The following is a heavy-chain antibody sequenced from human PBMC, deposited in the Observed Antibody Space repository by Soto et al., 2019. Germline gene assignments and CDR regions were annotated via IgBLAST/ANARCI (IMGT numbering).Heavy chain of an antibody. D-gene: IGHD2-2*01. J-gene: IGHJ4*02. CDR2: ISVHNGKT. V-gene: IGHV1-18*01. CDR3: ARVYLSLDYSTTPFGY. CDR1: GYTFSDSG. Sequence: ASVKVSCKASGYTFSDSGITWVRQAPGQGLEWMGWISVHNGKTNYAQKFQGRVTMTTDTATSTAYMELKRLRSDDSAVYYCARVYLSLDYSTTPFGYWGQGTLVTISS.